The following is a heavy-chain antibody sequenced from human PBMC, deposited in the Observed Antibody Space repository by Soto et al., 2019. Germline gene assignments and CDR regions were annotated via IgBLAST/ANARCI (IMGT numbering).Heavy chain of an antibody. D-gene: IGHD1-1*01. CDR1: GFTVSNNY. J-gene: IGHJ4*02. CDR3: VRDGTDNWV. CDR2: IYSGGAT. Sequence: EVQLVESGGGLVQPGGSLRLSCAASGFTVSNNYMRWVRQAPGQALEWLSLIYSGGATYYADSVKGRFTISRDNSKNTLYRQMNSLRAENTAVYYCVRDGTDNWVGGQGILVTVSS. V-gene: IGHV3-66*01.